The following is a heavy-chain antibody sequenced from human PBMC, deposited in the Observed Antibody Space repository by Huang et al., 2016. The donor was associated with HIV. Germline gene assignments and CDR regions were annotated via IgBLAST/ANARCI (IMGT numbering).Heavy chain of an antibody. CDR1: RYTFTNYA. CDR3: ARAGGGLSHHPDY. V-gene: IGHV7-4-1*02. Sequence: QVQLVQSGSELKKPGASVKVSCKASRYTFTNYALNWVRQAPGQGLEWMGWINTNTWTPTYARGFTGRFVFSLDISVSTAYLQISSLKVEDTAVYYCARAGGGLSHHPDYWGQGTLVTVSS. CDR2: INTNTWTP. D-gene: IGHD3-16*02. J-gene: IGHJ4*02.